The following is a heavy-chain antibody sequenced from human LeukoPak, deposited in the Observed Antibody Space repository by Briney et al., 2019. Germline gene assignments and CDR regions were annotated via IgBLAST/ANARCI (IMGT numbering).Heavy chain of an antibody. Sequence: SQTLSLTCAISGDSVSSNSAAWNWIRQSPSRGLEWLGRTYYRSKWYNDYAVSVKSRITINPDTSKNQFSLKLSSVTAADTAVYYCARDGGGLGDSSGYLSSFDYWGQGTLVTVSS. CDR1: GDSVSSNSAA. D-gene: IGHD3-22*01. CDR2: TYYRSKWYN. CDR3: ARDGGGLGDSSGYLSSFDY. V-gene: IGHV6-1*01. J-gene: IGHJ4*02.